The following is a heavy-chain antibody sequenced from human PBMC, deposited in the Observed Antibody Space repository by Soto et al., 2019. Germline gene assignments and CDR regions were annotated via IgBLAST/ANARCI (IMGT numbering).Heavy chain of an antibody. CDR1: GGSISSSY. CDR3: ARVVEGTVGITTVDY. V-gene: IGHV4-4*07. J-gene: IGHJ4*02. CDR2: IYTSGST. Sequence: PSETLSLTCTVSGGSISSSYWSWIRQPAGKGLEWIGRIYTSGSTNYNPSLKSRVTMPVDTSKNQFSLQLSSVTAADTAVYYCARVVEGTVGITTVDYWGQGTLVTVSS. D-gene: IGHD1-26*01.